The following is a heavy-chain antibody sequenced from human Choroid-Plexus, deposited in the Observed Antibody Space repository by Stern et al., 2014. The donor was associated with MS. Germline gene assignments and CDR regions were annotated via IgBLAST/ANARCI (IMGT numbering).Heavy chain of an antibody. CDR3: ATPSTVTVGGMDV. V-gene: IGHV1-69*01. D-gene: IGHD4-17*01. Sequence: VQLEESGTEVKKPGSSVKVSCRASGGTFSSQAINWVRQAPGQGLEWVGGIIPIFGTPNYAQKVQDRVTITAEESTSTAYMDLSSLRSEDTAVYYCATPSTVTVGGMDVWGQGTTVTVSS. CDR2: IIPIFGTP. J-gene: IGHJ6*02. CDR1: GGTFSSQA.